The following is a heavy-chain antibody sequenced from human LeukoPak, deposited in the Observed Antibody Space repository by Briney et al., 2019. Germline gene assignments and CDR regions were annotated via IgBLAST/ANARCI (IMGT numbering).Heavy chain of an antibody. V-gene: IGHV4-34*01. J-gene: IGHJ5*02. CDR1: GGSFSGYY. CDR2: INHSGST. Sequence: SETLSLTCAVYGGSFSGYYWSRIRQPPGKGLEWIGEINHSGSTNYNPSLKSRVTISVDTFKNQFSLKLSSVTAADTAVYYCATRRGLLWFGEITFDPWGQGTLVTVSS. CDR3: ATRRGLLWFGEITFDP. D-gene: IGHD3-10*01.